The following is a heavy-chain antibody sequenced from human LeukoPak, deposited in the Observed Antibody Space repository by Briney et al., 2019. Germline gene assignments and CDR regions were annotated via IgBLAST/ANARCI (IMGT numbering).Heavy chain of an antibody. CDR2: MNPNSGNT. D-gene: IGHD3-10*01. J-gene: IGHJ4*02. CDR3: ARTMVRGVLYRNFDY. Sequence: ASVKVSCKASGYTFTGCYMHWVRQATGQGLEWMGWMNPNSGNTGYAQKFQGRVTMTRNTSISTAYMELSSLRSEDTAVYYCARTMVRGVLYRNFDYWGQGTLVTVSS. V-gene: IGHV1-8*02. CDR1: GYTFTGCY.